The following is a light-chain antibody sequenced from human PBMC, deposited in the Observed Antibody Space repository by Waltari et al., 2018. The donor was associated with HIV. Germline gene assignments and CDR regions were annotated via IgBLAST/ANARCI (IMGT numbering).Light chain of an antibody. CDR2: DAS. V-gene: IGKV3D-20*01. Sequence: EIVLTQSPATLSLSPGERATLSCGASQSVSSSYLAWYQQKPGLAPRLLIYDASSRATGIAARFSGSGSGTEFALTISSLQSEYVAVYYCQQYNDWPLTFGGGTRVEIK. CDR1: QSVSSSY. CDR3: QQYNDWPLT. J-gene: IGKJ4*01.